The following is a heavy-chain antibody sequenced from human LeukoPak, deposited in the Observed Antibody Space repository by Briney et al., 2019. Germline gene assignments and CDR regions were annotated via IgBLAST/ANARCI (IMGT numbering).Heavy chain of an antibody. CDR2: INWNGGST. CDR3: ASGGIYYGAAFDF. J-gene: IGHJ4*02. Sequence: PGGSLRLAWAASGFTFDDYGMSWDRQAPGKGLEWVAGINWNGGSTGYADSVKGRFPNSRDNAKNSLYLQMNSLRAEDTPLYYCASGGIYYGAAFDFWGQGSLVTVSA. D-gene: IGHD1-26*01. CDR1: GFTFDDYG. V-gene: IGHV3-20*04.